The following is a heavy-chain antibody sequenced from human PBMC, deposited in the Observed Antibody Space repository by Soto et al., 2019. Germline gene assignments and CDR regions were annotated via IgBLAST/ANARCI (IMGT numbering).Heavy chain of an antibody. CDR3: ARQGIMITFGGVIVIEDFDY. CDR1: GGSIISGPYS. V-gene: IGHV4-39*01. J-gene: IGHJ4*02. CDR2: FHYSGRT. D-gene: IGHD3-16*02. Sequence: SETLSLTCSFSGGSIISGPYSWGWIRQPPGKGLEWIGTFHYSGRTYYSPSLESRVTISVDTSKNQFSLKLSSVTAADTAVYYCARQGIMITFGGVIVIEDFDYWGQGTLVTVSS.